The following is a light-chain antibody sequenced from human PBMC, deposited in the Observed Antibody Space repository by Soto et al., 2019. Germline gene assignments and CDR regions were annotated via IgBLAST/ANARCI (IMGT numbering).Light chain of an antibody. V-gene: IGLV1-51*01. Sequence: QAVVTQPPSVSAAPGQKVTISCSGSSSNIGTNYVSWYQQLPGTAPKLLIYDNDERPSGIPDRFSGSKSDTSATLGITGLQTGDEADYYCGTWDTSLSAGVFSGGTKVTVL. CDR3: GTWDTSLSAGV. CDR2: DND. CDR1: SSNIGTNY. J-gene: IGLJ2*01.